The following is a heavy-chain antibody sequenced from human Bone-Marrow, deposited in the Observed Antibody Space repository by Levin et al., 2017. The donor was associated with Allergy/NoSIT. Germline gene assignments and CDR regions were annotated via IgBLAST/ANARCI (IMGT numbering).Heavy chain of an antibody. V-gene: IGHV3-33*01. Sequence: GESLKISCEGSGFTFGAYGMHWVRQAPGKGLEWMGVIWYDGSNKKNADSVKGRFTISRDNSKNTLYLHMNSLRAEDTGVYYCARASDSGSYYNWFDSWGQGTLVTVSS. CDR2: IWYDGSNK. CDR1: GFTFGAYG. J-gene: IGHJ5*01. CDR3: ARASDSGSYYNWFDS. D-gene: IGHD1-26*01.